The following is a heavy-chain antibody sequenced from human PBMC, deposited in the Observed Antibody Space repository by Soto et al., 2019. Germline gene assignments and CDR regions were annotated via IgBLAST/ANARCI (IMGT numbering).Heavy chain of an antibody. V-gene: IGHV4-39*01. CDR2: IYYSGST. J-gene: IGHJ2*01. CDR1: GGSISSSSYY. Sequence: QLQLQESGPGLVKPSETLSLTCTVSGGSISSSSYYWGWIRQPPGKGLEWIGSIYYSGSTYYTPSLKSRDTISVDTSKNQFSMKLSSVTAADTAVYYCARRGGQYSSCRPWWYFDLWGRGTLVTVSS. D-gene: IGHD6-19*01. CDR3: ARRGGQYSSCRPWWYFDL.